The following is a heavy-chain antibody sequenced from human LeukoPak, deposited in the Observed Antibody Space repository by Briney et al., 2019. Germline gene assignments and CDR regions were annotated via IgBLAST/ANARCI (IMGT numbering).Heavy chain of an antibody. CDR1: GFSVSLNY. CDR2: LYSGSDT. J-gene: IGHJ2*01. Sequence: GGSLTLSCAASGFSVSLNYMNWVRQAPGKGLEWVSILYSGSDTYYADSVKGRFTISRDNSKNMLFLHMNSLRAEDTAVYYCAIVGDHFHWYLDLWGRGTLVTVSS. CDR3: AIVGDHFHWYLDL. V-gene: IGHV3-53*01. D-gene: IGHD3-10*01.